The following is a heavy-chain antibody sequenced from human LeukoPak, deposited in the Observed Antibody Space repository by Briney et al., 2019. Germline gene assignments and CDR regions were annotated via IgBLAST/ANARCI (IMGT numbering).Heavy chain of an antibody. J-gene: IGHJ4*02. CDR1: GYSFTSYW. V-gene: IGHV5-51*01. Sequence: GESLKIPCKGSGYSFTSYWIGWVRQMPGKGLEWMGIIYPGDSDTRYSPSFQGQVTISADKSISTAYLQWSSLKASDTAMYCCARHRNDILTGYCDYWGQGTLVTVSS. CDR2: IYPGDSDT. D-gene: IGHD3-9*01. CDR3: ARHRNDILTGYCDY.